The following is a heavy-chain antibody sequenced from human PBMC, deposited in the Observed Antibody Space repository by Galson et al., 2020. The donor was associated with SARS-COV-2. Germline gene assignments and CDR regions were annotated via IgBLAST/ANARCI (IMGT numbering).Heavy chain of an antibody. CDR1: GFILSSYT. CDR2: MSYDGNDK. V-gene: IGHV3-30*11. J-gene: IGHJ6*02. Sequence: GGSLRLSCAASGFILSSYTVHWVRQAPGKGLQWVAAMSYDGNDKYYADSVKGRFTISRDNSKNTLYLQMNSLRVEDTGVFYCARDINVGVPEVPLSPGAFGMDVWGQGTTVTVSS. D-gene: IGHD3-10*02. CDR3: ARDINVGVPEVPLSPGAFGMDV.